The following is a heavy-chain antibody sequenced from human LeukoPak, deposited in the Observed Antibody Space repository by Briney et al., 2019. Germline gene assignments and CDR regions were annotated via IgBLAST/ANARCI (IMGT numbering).Heavy chain of an antibody. CDR3: ARVGIVATIYHYYYYGMDV. CDR1: GFTFSDYY. V-gene: IGHV3-11*01. CDR2: ISSSGSTI. J-gene: IGHJ6*02. Sequence: GGSLRLSCAASGFTFSDYYTSWIRQAPGKGLEWVSYISSSGSTIYYADSVKGRFTISRDNAKNSLYLQMNSLRAEDTAVYYCARVGIVATIYHYYYYGMDVWGQGTTVTVSS. D-gene: IGHD5-12*01.